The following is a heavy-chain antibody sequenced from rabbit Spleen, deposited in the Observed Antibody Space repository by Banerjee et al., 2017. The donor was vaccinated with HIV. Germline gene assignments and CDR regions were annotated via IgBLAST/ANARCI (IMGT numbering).Heavy chain of an antibody. Sequence: QLEESAGGLVQPGGSLKLSCKASGFTLSSYYMNWVRQAPGKGLEWIGYIDPVFGITYYANWVNGRVSISRENAQNTVLLQMTSLTAADTATYFCVRDGISFVSTGWGLTRLDLWGPGTLVTVS. CDR3: VRDGISFVSTGWGLTRLDL. D-gene: IGHD4-1*01. CDR2: IDPVFGIT. CDR1: GFTLSSYY. V-gene: IGHV1S7*01. J-gene: IGHJ6*01.